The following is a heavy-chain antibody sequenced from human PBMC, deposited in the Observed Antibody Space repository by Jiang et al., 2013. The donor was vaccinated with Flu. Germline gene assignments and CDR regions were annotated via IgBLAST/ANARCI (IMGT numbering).Heavy chain of an antibody. V-gene: IGHV3-23*01. J-gene: IGHJ6*04. CDR2: ISGSGGTT. D-gene: IGHD6-13*01. CDR1: GVTLRSYA. CDR3: AKDLIPAAGTNYYYGMDV. Sequence: VQLLESGGDLVQPGGSLRLSCAASGVTLRSYAMNWVRQAPGKGLEWVSSISGSGGTTYYADSVRGRFTISRDNSKNTVYVQMNSLRVEDTAVYYCAKDLIPAAGTNYYYGMDVWGQRDHGHRLL.